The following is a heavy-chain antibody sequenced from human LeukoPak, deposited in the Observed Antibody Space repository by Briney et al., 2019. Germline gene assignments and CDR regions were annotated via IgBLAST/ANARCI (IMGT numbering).Heavy chain of an antibody. CDR3: ARGFVLNWFDP. D-gene: IGHD2-8*02. CDR1: GASFSSYY. CDR2: IYTSGST. J-gene: IGHJ5*02. Sequence: SETLSLTCAVYGASFSSYYWSWIRQPAGKGLEWIGRIYTSGSTNYNPSLKSRVTMSVDTSKNQFSLKLSSVTAADTAVYYCARGFVLNWFDPWGQGTLVTVSS. V-gene: IGHV4-59*10.